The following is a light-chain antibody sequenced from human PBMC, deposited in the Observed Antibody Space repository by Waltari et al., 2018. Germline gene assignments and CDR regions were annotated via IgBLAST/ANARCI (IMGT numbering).Light chain of an antibody. J-gene: IGKJ4*01. CDR3: QQLNFYPLT. Sequence: DLQLTQSPSFLSASVGDRVTITCRASQDLNTYLAWYQLRPGNAPKLLNFLASELQSGVPSRFSGSGSGTEFTLTISGLQPDDFATYYCQQLNFYPLTFGGGTRVEIK. CDR2: LAS. CDR1: QDLNTY. V-gene: IGKV1-9*01.